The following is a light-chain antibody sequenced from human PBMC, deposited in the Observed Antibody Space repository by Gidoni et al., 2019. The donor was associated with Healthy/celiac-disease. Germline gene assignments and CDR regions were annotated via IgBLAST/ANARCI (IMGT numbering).Light chain of an antibody. CDR3: SSYTSSITHWV. J-gene: IGLJ3*02. CDR1: SSDVGGYNS. V-gene: IGLV2-14*01. Sequence: QSVLTQPASVSRSPAQSITISCTGTSSDVGGYNSVSWYQQLPGKAPKLLIYAVSNRPSGVSTRVSGSKSGNTASLTISGLQAEDEADYYCSSYTSSITHWVFGGGTKLTVL. CDR2: AVS.